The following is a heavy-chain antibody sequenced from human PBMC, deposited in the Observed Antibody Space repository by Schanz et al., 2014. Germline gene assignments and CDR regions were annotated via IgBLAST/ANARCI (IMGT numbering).Heavy chain of an antibody. CDR2: IKQDGSEK. CDR1: GFTFGNFF. Sequence: EVQLVESGGGLVQPGGSLRLSCAASGFTFGNFFMSWVRQAPGKGLEWVANIKQDGSEKYYVDSVKGRFTSSRDNAKKSLQLQMNSRRADDTAVYYCARAPDNWNSFYYGLDVWGRGTTVTVSS. V-gene: IGHV3-7*01. CDR3: ARAPDNWNSFYYGLDV. D-gene: IGHD1-20*01. J-gene: IGHJ6*02.